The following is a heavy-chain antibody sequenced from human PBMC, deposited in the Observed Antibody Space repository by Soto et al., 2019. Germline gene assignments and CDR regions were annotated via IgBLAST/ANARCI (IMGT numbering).Heavy chain of an antibody. D-gene: IGHD1-26*01. J-gene: IGHJ1*01. Sequence: EVQLVESGGGLVKPGGSLRLSCAASGFTFSSYSMNWVRQAPGMGLEWVSSISGTSSYIYYADSVKGRFTISRDNAKNSLYLEMNSLRAEDTAVYYCASDPSDLWETDQYFQHWGQGTLVTVSS. CDR3: ASDPSDLWETDQYFQH. V-gene: IGHV3-21*01. CDR1: GFTFSSYS. CDR2: ISGTSSYI.